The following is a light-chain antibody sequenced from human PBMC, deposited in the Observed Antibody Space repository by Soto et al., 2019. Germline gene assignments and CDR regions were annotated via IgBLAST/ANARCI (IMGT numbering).Light chain of an antibody. Sequence: ELVLIQVPAIPSKTTGERATLSCRASQIVSSYLAWYQQKPGQAPRLLIYDASNRATGIPARFSGSGSGTDFTLTISSLEPEDFAVDYCQPGSDWLPNFGQGTRMEIK. CDR2: DAS. CDR3: QPGSDWLPN. CDR1: QIVSSY. V-gene: IGKV3-11*01. J-gene: IGKJ5*01.